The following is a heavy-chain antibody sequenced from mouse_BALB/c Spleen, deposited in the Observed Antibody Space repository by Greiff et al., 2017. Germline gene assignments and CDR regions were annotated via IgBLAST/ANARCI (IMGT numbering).Heavy chain of an antibody. CDR2: ISSGSSTI. CDR1: GFTFSSFG. Sequence: EVKLVESGGGLVQPGGSRKLSCAASGFTFSSFGLHWVRQAPEKGLEWVAYISSGSSTIYYADTVKGRFTISRDNPKNTLFLQMTSLRSEDTAMYYCARSSYGDDGYYYAMDYWGQGTAVTVSS. CDR3: ARSSYGDDGYYYAMDY. J-gene: IGHJ4*01. V-gene: IGHV5-17*02. D-gene: IGHD2-2*01.